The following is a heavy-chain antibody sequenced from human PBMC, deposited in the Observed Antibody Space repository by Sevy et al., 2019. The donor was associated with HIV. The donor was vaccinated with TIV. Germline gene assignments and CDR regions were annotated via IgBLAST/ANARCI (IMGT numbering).Heavy chain of an antibody. V-gene: IGHV4-59*01. J-gene: IGHJ6*03. CDR1: GGSISSYY. CDR2: IYYSGST. CDR3: ARAIRTSYYYGSGGYNDYYYYDMDV. Sequence: LSLTCTVSGGSISSYYWSWIRQPPGKGLEWIGYIYYSGSTNYNPSLKSRVTISVDTSKNQFSPKLSSVTAADTAVYYCARAIRTSYYYGSGGYNDYYYYDMDVWGKGTTVTVSS. D-gene: IGHD3-10*01.